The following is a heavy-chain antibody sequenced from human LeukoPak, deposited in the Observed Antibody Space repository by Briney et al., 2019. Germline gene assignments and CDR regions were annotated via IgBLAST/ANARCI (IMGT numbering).Heavy chain of an antibody. CDR1: RFIFDDYA. CDR2: ISGDGGST. Sequence: GGSLRLSCAAPRFIFDDYAIHWVRQAPGKGLEWVSLISGDGGSTFYADSVKGRFTISRDNSKNSLSLQMSRLRSEDTALYYCTRGSKRSGWYDYWGQGTLVTVSS. J-gene: IGHJ4*02. CDR3: TRGSKRSGWYDY. D-gene: IGHD6-19*01. V-gene: IGHV3-43*02.